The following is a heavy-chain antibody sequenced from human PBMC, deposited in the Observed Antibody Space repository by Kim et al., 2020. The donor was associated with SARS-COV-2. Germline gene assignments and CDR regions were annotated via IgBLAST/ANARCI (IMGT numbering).Heavy chain of an antibody. CDR2: INAGNGDT. CDR3: VRDPSGLWFGEALWGLYFDC. J-gene: IGHJ4*02. D-gene: IGHD3-10*01. CDR1: GFTFTNYP. V-gene: IGHV1-3*01. Sequence: ASVKVSCKASGFTFTNYPMHWVRQAPGQRIEWMGWINAGNGDTKYSQKFQGRVTITRDTSANTLYMDLSSLRSEDTAVYYCVRDPSGLWFGEALWGLYFDCWGRRTLVTVSS.